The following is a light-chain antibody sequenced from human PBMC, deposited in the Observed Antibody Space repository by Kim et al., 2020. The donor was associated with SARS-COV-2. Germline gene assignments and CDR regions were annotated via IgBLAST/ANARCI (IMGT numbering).Light chain of an antibody. CDR3: QVWDSSTVV. CDR1: NIGSKN. J-gene: IGLJ2*01. CDR2: RDS. V-gene: IGLV3-9*01. Sequence: SVDLGRTARITWGGNNIGSKNVHWYQQKPGQAPVLVIYRDSNRPSGIPERFSGSNSGNTATLTISRAQAGDEADYYCQVWDSSTVVFGGGTQLTVL.